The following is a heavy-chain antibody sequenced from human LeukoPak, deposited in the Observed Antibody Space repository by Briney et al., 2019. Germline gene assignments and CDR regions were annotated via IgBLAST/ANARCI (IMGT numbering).Heavy chain of an antibody. V-gene: IGHV3-48*01. CDR1: GFIFSSYG. J-gene: IGHJ4*02. CDR3: ARVFIGDYGDYQFDY. D-gene: IGHD4-17*01. CDR2: ISSSSSTI. Sequence: PGGSLRLSCAASGFIFSSYGMNWVRQAPGKGLEWVSYISSSSSTIYYADSVKGRFTISRDNAKNSLYLQMNSLRAEDTAVYCCARVFIGDYGDYQFDYWGQGTLVAVSS.